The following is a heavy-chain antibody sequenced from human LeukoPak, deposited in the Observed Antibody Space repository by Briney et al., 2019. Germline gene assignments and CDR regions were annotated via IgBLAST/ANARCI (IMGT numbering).Heavy chain of an antibody. V-gene: IGHV1-2*06. J-gene: IGHJ4*02. CDR3: ARGERWLVPAIDY. Sequence: ASVKVSCKASGYTFTGYYMHWVRQAPGQGLEWMGRINPNRGGTNYAQKFQGRVTMTRDTSISTAYMELSRLRSDDTAVYYCARGERWLVPAIDYWGQGTLVTVSS. CDR2: INPNRGGT. D-gene: IGHD6-19*01. CDR1: GYTFTGYY.